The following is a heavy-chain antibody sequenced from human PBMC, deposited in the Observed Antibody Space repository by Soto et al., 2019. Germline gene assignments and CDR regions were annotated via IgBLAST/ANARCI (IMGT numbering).Heavy chain of an antibody. J-gene: IGHJ4*02. D-gene: IGHD4-17*01. V-gene: IGHV3-64*07. Sequence: EVQLLESGGGLVQPGGSLRLSCVASGFIFRNYNMHWVRQDPGKGLEYVSGISSNGGNTFYADSVKGRFSISRDNSKNTLHLQMGSLRPEDTAIYYCARADYGTFDNWGQGTLVAVSS. CDR3: ARADYGTFDN. CDR1: GFIFRNYN. CDR2: ISSNGGNT.